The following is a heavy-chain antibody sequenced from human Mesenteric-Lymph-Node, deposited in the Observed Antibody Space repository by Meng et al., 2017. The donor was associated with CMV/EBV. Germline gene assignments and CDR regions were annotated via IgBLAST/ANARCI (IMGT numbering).Heavy chain of an antibody. Sequence: SETLSLTCTVSGGSISTGSYYWGWIRQPPGKGLEWFGTVYYSGSTYYNPSLKSRVTISIDTSKNQFSLNLTSVTAADTAVYYCERDLLPRDHTSSWYPDYYYYGMDVWGQGTTVTVSS. CDR2: VYYSGST. D-gene: IGHD6-13*01. V-gene: IGHV4-39*07. J-gene: IGHJ6*02. CDR3: ERDLLPRDHTSSWYPDYYYYGMDV. CDR1: GGSISTGSYY.